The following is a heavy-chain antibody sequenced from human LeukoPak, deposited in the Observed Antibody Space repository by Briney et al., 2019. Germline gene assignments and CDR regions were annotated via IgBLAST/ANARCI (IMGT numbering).Heavy chain of an antibody. CDR1: GDSITNTNW. Sequence: PSETLSLTCAVSGDSITNTNWWNWVRQPPGKXLXWXXXXXXXXXXXXXXXXXXXXXISADKSKNQFSLKLNSVTAADTAVYYCARGYGPGYWGQGTLVTVSA. CDR2: XXXXXXX. D-gene: IGHD4-17*01. V-gene: IGHV4-4*02. CDR3: ARGYGPGY. J-gene: IGHJ4*02.